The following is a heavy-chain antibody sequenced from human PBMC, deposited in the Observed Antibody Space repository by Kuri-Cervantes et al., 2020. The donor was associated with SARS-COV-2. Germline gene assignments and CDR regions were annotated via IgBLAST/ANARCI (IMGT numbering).Heavy chain of an antibody. J-gene: IGHJ4*02. V-gene: IGHV3-53*01. CDR3: ASGILYRWEGYFDY. Sequence: GESLKISCAASGFTVSSNYMSWVRQAPGKGLEWVSVIYSGGSTYYADFVKGRFTISRDNSKNTLYLQMNSLRAEDTAVYYCASGILYRWEGYFDYWGQGTLVTVSS. CDR2: IYSGGST. D-gene: IGHD2-15*01. CDR1: GFTVSSNY.